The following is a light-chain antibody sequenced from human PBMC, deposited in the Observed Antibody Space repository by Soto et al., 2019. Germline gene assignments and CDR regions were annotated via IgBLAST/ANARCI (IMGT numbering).Light chain of an antibody. J-gene: IGKJ5*01. CDR1: QSISVY. V-gene: IGKV1-39*01. Sequence: DIQMTQSPSSLYASVGDRVTITCRASQSISVYLSCHQQRPGKAPKVLIYAAASLQSGVPSRFRGSGSGTTFTLTINSVQPEDSATYYCQQSYDTSITFGQGTRLAIQ. CDR2: AAA. CDR3: QQSYDTSIT.